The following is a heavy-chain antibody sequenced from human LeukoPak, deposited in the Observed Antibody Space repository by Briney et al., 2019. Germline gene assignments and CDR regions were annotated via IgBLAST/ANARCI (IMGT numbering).Heavy chain of an antibody. Sequence: PGGSLRLSCAASGFTFSSYSMNWVRQAPGKGLEWVSSISSSSSYIYYADSVKGRFTISRDNSKNTLYLHMNSLRAEDTAVYYCAREPVPYGSGPRGAFDIWGQGTMVTVSS. V-gene: IGHV3-21*01. CDR2: ISSSSSYI. CDR3: AREPVPYGSGPRGAFDI. D-gene: IGHD3-10*01. CDR1: GFTFSSYS. J-gene: IGHJ3*02.